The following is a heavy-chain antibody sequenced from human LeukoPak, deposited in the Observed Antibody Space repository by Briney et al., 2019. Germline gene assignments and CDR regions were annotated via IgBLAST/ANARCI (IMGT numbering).Heavy chain of an antibody. CDR3: ARQNSSGWYYYYYGMDV. CDR2: IYYSGST. Sequence: RTSETLSLTCTVSGGSISSYYWSWIRQPPGKGLEWIGYIYYSGSTNYNPSLKSRVTISVDTSKNQFSLKLSSVTAADTAVYYCARQNSSGWYYYYYGMDVWGQGTTVTVSS. V-gene: IGHV4-59*08. J-gene: IGHJ6*02. CDR1: GGSISSYY. D-gene: IGHD6-19*01.